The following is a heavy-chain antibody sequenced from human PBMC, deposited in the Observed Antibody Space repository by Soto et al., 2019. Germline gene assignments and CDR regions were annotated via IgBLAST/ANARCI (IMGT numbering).Heavy chain of an antibody. CDR1: YGSMSVSNVF. V-gene: IGHV4-39*01. CDR2: IDYSGTA. Sequence: LSLTCTVSYGSMSVSNVFWGWVRQPPGKGLEWIGNIDYSGTAYFNPSLGTRVTFPVDTSKNQFSLTLYSVTAADTAVYYCARTTGRHLDFWGQGILVTVSS. CDR3: ARTTGRHLDF. D-gene: IGHD4-4*01. J-gene: IGHJ4*02.